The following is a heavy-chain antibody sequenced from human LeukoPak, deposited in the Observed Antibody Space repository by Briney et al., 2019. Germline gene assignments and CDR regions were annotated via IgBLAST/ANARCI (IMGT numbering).Heavy chain of an antibody. CDR2: ISYDGSNK. Sequence: GGSLRLTCAASGFTFSSYGMHWVRKAPGKGLEWVAVISYDGSNKYYADSVKGRFTISRDNSKNTLYLQMNSLRAEDTAVYYCAKDLGHHSPFIAVAPNNYYYYYGMDVWGQGTTVTVSS. D-gene: IGHD6-19*01. CDR3: AKDLGHHSPFIAVAPNNYYYYYGMDV. CDR1: GFTFSSYG. V-gene: IGHV3-30*18. J-gene: IGHJ6*02.